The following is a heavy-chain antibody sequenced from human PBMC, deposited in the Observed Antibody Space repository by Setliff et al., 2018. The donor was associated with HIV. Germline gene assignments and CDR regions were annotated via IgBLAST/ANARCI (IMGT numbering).Heavy chain of an antibody. CDR3: ARDNVESDSRTYLHH. D-gene: IGHD3-22*01. Sequence: SVKVSCKASGGSFSSYSLHWVRQAPGQGLEWMGNILPSFNKVNYAQKFRGRVTITADKSTSTAYMELSSLTSDDAAVYFCARDNVESDSRTYLHHWGQGTLVTVSS. CDR1: GGSFSSYS. V-gene: IGHV1-69*04. CDR2: ILPSFNKV. J-gene: IGHJ5*02.